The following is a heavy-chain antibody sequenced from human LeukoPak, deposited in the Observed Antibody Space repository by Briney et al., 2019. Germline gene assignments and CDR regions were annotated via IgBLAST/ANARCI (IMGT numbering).Heavy chain of an antibody. CDR3: AKGGLYDSSGYYYPPDDY. J-gene: IGHJ4*02. Sequence: PGGSLRLSCAASGFIFSNYAMHWVRQAPGKGLEWVAIISYDGNNKYYADSVKGRFTISRDNSKNTVYLQMNSLRAEDTAVYYCAKGGLYDSSGYYYPPDDYWGQGTLVTVSS. D-gene: IGHD3-22*01. CDR2: ISYDGNNK. V-gene: IGHV3-30-3*01. CDR1: GFIFSNYA.